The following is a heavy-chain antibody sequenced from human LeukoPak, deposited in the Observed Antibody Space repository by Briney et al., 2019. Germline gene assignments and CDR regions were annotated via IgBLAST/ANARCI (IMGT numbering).Heavy chain of an antibody. J-gene: IGHJ4*02. D-gene: IGHD2-2*01. CDR2: INPSGDIT. CDR1: GGTFSSYA. CDR3: AREDCTSPTCFVDY. V-gene: IGHV1-46*01. Sequence: GASVKVSCKASGGTFSSYAISWVRQAPGQGLEWMGIINPSGDITTYAQKFQGRITMTRDTSTSTAYMELSSLRSEDTAVYYCAREDCTSPTCFVDYWGQGTLVTVSS.